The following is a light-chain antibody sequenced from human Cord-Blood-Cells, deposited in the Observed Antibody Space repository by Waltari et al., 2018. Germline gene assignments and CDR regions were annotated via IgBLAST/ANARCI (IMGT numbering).Light chain of an antibody. CDR2: QDS. CDR3: QAWDSSVV. Sequence: SYELTQPPSVSVSPGQTASITRSGDKLGDKYACWYQQKPGQSPVLVIYQDSKRPSGIPGRFSGSNSGNTATLTIGGTQAMDEADYYCQAWDSSVVFGGGTKLTVL. J-gene: IGLJ2*01. CDR1: KLGDKY. V-gene: IGLV3-1*01.